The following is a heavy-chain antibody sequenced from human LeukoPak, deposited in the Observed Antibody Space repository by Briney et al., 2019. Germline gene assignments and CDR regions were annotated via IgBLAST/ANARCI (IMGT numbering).Heavy chain of an antibody. CDR3: AKDQRWESPHYLDS. V-gene: IGHV3-23*01. J-gene: IGHJ4*02. Sequence: ETLSLTCAVYGGSFSGYYWSWIRQPPGKGLEWVSGISASGGSTYYADSVRGRFTISRDNSKNTLYVQMNSLRDEDTAVYYCAKDQRWESPHYLDSWGQGTLVTVSS. CDR2: ISASGGST. CDR1: GGSFSGYY. D-gene: IGHD1-26*01.